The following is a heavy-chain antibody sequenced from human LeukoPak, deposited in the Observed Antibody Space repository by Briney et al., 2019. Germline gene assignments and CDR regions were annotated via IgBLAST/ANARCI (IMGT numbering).Heavy chain of an antibody. J-gene: IGHJ1*01. Sequence: GGSLRLSCAASGFTFSNYVMHWVRQAPGKGPEWVAFIRNDGDNEDYADSAKGRFRISRDNSKNTLYLHMDNLRPEDTAVYYCAKDHYSSKGYGYFEHWGQGALVTVSS. CDR3: AKDHYSSKGYGYFEH. CDR1: GFTFSNYV. CDR2: IRNDGDNE. V-gene: IGHV3-30*02. D-gene: IGHD6-19*01.